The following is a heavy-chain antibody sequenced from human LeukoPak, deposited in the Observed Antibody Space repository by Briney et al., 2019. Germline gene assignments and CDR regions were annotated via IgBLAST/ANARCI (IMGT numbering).Heavy chain of an antibody. CDR1: GYSISSGYY. CDR3: ARRGYGSGSFNRYYFDY. Sequence: SETLSLTCAVSGYSISSGYYWGWIRQPPGKGLECIGSIYHSGSTYYNPSLKSRVTISVDTSKNQFSLKLSSVTAADTAVYYCARRGYGSGSFNRYYFDYWGQGTLVTVSS. V-gene: IGHV4-38-2*01. J-gene: IGHJ4*02. D-gene: IGHD3-10*01. CDR2: IYHSGST.